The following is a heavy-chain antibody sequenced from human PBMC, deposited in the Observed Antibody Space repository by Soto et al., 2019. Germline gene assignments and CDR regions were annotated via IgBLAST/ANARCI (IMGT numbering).Heavy chain of an antibody. J-gene: IGHJ6*02. CDR2: ISNDGSNT. V-gene: IGHV3-74*01. D-gene: IGHD2-21*02. Sequence: GGSLRLSCAASGFTFGSYWMHWVRQAPGKGLVWVSLISNDGSNTSYADSVKGRFTISRDNAKNTLYLQMTSLRAEDTAVYYSARNADCGGAGHSYYYNYYGMDVGGQGTRFTVSS. CDR3: ARNADCGGAGHSYYYNYYGMDV. CDR1: GFTFGSYW.